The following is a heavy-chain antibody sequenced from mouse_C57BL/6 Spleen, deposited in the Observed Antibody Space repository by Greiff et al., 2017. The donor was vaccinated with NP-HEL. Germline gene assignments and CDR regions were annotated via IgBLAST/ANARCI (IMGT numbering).Heavy chain of an antibody. J-gene: IGHJ4*01. CDR2: ISDGGSYT. Sequence: EVQLVESGGGLVKPGGSLKLSCAASGFTFSSYAMSWVRQTPDKRLEWVATISDGGSYTYYPDNVKGRFTISRDNAKNNLYLQMSHLKSEDTAMYYCARGRDYAMDYWGQGTSVTVSS. V-gene: IGHV5-4*01. CDR3: ARGRDYAMDY. CDR1: GFTFSSYA.